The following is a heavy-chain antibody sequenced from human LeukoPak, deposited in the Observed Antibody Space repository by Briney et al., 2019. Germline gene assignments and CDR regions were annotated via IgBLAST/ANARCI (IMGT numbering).Heavy chain of an antibody. V-gene: IGHV3-30*18. CDR1: GLTFSRYG. J-gene: IGHJ6*02. D-gene: IGHD6-13*01. CDR2: TSYDGSNK. CDR3: SKKQTAYDMDV. Sequence: PGRSLRLSCGASGLTFSRYGMHWVRQAPGKGLEWGALTSYDGSNKNYAESVKGRFTISRANSKNTLYLQMNSLMPEDTAVYYFSKKQTAYDMDVWGQGTTVTVSS.